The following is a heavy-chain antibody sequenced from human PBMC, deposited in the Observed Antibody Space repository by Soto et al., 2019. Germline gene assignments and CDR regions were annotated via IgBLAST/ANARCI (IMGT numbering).Heavy chain of an antibody. CDR2: IFWDEDK. V-gene: IGHV2-5*02. D-gene: IGHD2-15*01. Sequence: QITLKESGPPLVNPTQALARTCTFSGFSLSSSGVGVGWIRQPPGKALEGLALIFWDEDKRYRPSLRSRLTVTKDTANNQVVLTMTSMDPVDTATYFCTRSLRREQCRGGNCYYFDFWGQGTLVTVSS. CDR3: TRSLRREQCRGGNCYYFDF. CDR1: GFSLSSSGVG. J-gene: IGHJ4*02.